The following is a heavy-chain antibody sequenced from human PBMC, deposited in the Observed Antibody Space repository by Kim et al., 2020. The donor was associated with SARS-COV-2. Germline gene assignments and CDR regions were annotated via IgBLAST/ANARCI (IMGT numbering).Heavy chain of an antibody. Sequence: SETLSLTCTVSGGSISSSSYYWGWIRQPPGKGLEWIGSIYYSGSTYYNPSLKSRVTISVDTSKNQFSLKLSSVTAPDTAVYYCARQARRGHIVARHDWFDPWGQGTLVTVSS. J-gene: IGHJ5*02. V-gene: IGHV4-39*01. CDR1: GGSISSSSYY. D-gene: IGHD2-15*01. CDR2: IYYSGST. CDR3: ARQARRGHIVARHDWFDP.